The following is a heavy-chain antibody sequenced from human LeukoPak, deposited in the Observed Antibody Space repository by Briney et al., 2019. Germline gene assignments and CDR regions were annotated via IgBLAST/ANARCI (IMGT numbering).Heavy chain of an antibody. CDR1: EFTMSCYE. D-gene: IGHD2-2*01. J-gene: IGHJ4*02. Sequence: PGGSLRLSCSASEFTMSCYEMNWVRQAPGKGLEWVSYISSGGSAIYYADSVKGRFTISRDNAKNSLYLQMNSLRAEDTAVYYCAKPSSTSLYYFDYWGQGTLVTVSS. CDR3: AKPSSTSLYYFDY. V-gene: IGHV3-48*03. CDR2: ISSGGSAI.